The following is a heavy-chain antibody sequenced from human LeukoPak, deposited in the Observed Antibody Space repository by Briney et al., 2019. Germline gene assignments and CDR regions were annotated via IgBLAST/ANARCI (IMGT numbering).Heavy chain of an antibody. V-gene: IGHV3-74*01. Sequence: GGSLRLSCAASGFTFSSYWMHWVREAPGKGLVWVSRINSDGSSTSYADSVKGRFTISRDNAKNTLYLQMNSLRAEDTAVYYCARPGHIYCSGGGCYGTYWDYWGQGALVTVSS. D-gene: IGHD2-15*01. CDR3: ARPGHIYCSGGGCYGTYWDY. CDR1: GFTFSSYW. J-gene: IGHJ4*02. CDR2: INSDGSST.